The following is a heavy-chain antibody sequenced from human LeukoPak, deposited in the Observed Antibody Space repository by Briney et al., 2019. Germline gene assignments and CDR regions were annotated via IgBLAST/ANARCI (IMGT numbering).Heavy chain of an antibody. CDR2: IKQDGSEK. V-gene: IGHV3-7*01. Sequence: GGSLRLSCAPSGFTFSTYTMHWVRQAPGKGLEWVANIKQDGSEKDYVDSVKGRFTISRDNAKNSLYLQMNNLRAEDTAVYYCARYCGGDCYGMDVWGQGTTVTVSS. D-gene: IGHD2-21*01. J-gene: IGHJ6*02. CDR1: GFTFSTYT. CDR3: ARYCGGDCYGMDV.